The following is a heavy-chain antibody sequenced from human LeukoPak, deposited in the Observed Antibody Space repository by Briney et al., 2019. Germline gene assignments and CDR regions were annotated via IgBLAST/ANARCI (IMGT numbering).Heavy chain of an antibody. Sequence: PGGSLRLSCAASGFVLSNHDMHWVRQARGRGLEWVIMIRYDESNKYYADFVKGRFTISRDNAKNSLYLQMNSLRAEDTALYYCAKGGYYDSSGYPDYWGQGTLVTVSS. V-gene: IGHV3-30*02. J-gene: IGHJ4*02. D-gene: IGHD3-22*01. CDR3: AKGGYYDSSGYPDY. CDR2: IRYDESNK. CDR1: GFVLSNHD.